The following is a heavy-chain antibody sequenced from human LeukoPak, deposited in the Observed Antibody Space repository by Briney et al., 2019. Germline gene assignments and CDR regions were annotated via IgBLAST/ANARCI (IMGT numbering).Heavy chain of an antibody. V-gene: IGHV4-39*01. Sequence: SETLSLTCTVSGGSISSSSYYWGWIRQPPGKGLGWIGSIYYSGSTYYNPSLKSRVTISVDTSKNQFSLKLSSVTAADTAVYYCARRRGMTTVTTGAYWYFDLWGRGTLVTVSS. CDR3: ARRRGMTTVTTGAYWYFDL. CDR1: GGSISSSSYY. CDR2: IYYSGST. J-gene: IGHJ2*01. D-gene: IGHD4-17*01.